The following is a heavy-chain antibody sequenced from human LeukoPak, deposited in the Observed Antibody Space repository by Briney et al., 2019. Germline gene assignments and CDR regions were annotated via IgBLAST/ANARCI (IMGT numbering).Heavy chain of an antibody. CDR2: INPNSGGT. J-gene: IGHJ4*02. V-gene: IGHV1-2*02. D-gene: IGHD5-18*01. CDR3: ARDLVGTAMVDLDY. Sequence: ASVKVSCKASGYTFTGYYMHWVRQAPGQGLEWMGWINPNSGGTNYAQKFQGRVTMTRDTSTSTVYMELSSLRSEDTAVYYCARDLVGTAMVDLDYWGQGTLVTVSS. CDR1: GYTFTGYY.